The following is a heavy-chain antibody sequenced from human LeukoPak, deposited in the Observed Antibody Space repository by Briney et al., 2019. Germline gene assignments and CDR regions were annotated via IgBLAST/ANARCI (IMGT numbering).Heavy chain of an antibody. Sequence: SETLSLTCTVSGDSISSYYWSWIRQPPGKGLEWIGYIYDSGKTNYNASLISRVTISVDTSKNQFSLKLTSVTPADTAVYYCARGGGTLDYWDQGTLVTVSS. J-gene: IGHJ4*02. CDR1: GDSISSYY. CDR2: IYDSGKT. D-gene: IGHD3-16*01. CDR3: ARGGGTLDY. V-gene: IGHV4-59*01.